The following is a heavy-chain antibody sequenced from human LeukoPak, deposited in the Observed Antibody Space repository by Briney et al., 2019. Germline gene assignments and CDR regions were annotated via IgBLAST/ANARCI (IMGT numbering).Heavy chain of an antibody. J-gene: IGHJ4*02. CDR1: GYSISSGYY. V-gene: IGHV4-38-2*02. CDR2: IYHSGST. CDR3: ARGQRVVIDY. Sequence: SETLSLTCTVSGYSISSGYYWVWIRQPPGKGLEWIGSIYHSGSTYYNPSLKSRVTISVDTSKNQFSLKLSSVTAADTAVYYCARGQRVVIDYWGQGTLVTVSS. D-gene: IGHD3-22*01.